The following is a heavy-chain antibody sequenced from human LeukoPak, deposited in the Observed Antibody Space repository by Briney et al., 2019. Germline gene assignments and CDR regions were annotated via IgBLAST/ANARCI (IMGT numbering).Heavy chain of an antibody. Sequence: SETLSLTCTVSGGSISSSSYYWGWIRQPPGKGLEWIGSIYYSGSTYYNPSLKSQVTISVDTSKNQFSLKLSSVTAADTAVYYCARHSGDYIWESYRCYMTEFDYWGRGTLVTVSS. V-gene: IGHV4-39*01. CDR2: IYYSGST. D-gene: IGHD3-16*02. CDR3: ARHSGDYIWESYRCYMTEFDY. CDR1: GGSISSSSYY. J-gene: IGHJ4*02.